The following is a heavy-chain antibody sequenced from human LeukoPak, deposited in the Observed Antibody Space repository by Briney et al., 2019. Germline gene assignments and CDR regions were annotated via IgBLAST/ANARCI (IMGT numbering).Heavy chain of an antibody. D-gene: IGHD1-26*01. CDR3: ARPLWELLDAFDI. CDR1: GGSISSSSYY. CDR2: IYYSGST. Sequence: SETLSLTCTVSGGSISSSSYYWGWIRQPPGKGLEWIGNIYYSGSTYYNPSLKSRVTISVDTSKNQFSLKLSSVTAADTAVYYCARPLWELLDAFDIWGQGTMVTVSS. V-gene: IGHV4-39*07. J-gene: IGHJ3*02.